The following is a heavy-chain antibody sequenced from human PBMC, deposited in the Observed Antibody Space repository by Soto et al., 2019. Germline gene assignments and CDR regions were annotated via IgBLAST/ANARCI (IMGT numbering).Heavy chain of an antibody. Sequence: EVRLVESGGGLVLPGGSLRLSCAASGFSFSTYWMNWVRQAPGKGLEWVANIKEDGSEKYYVDSVKGRFTISRDNAKNSLYLQMSTLRAEDTAVYYCARDRDSGHFWTGHSSWGQGTLVTVSS. V-gene: IGHV3-7*03. J-gene: IGHJ5*02. CDR3: ARDRDSGHFWTGHSS. D-gene: IGHD3-3*02. CDR1: GFSFSTYW. CDR2: IKEDGSEK.